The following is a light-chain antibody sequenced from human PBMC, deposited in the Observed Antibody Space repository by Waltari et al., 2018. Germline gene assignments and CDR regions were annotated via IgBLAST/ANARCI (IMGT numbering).Light chain of an antibody. CDR2: KEN. Sequence: QTVVTQEPSLSVSPGGTVTLTCALSSGSLSTTSYATWYQQTPGQSPRTRVYKENAGSSGVPDRFSGSILGNTAALTITGAQADDESDYYCALYMGSGIWVFGGGTKLTVL. CDR3: ALYMGSGIWV. V-gene: IGLV8-61*01. J-gene: IGLJ3*02. CDR1: SGSLSTTSY.